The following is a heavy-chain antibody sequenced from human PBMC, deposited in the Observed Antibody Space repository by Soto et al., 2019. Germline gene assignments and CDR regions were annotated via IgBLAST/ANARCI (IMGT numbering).Heavy chain of an antibody. J-gene: IGHJ4*02. D-gene: IGHD3-10*01. CDR2: IYYSGST. CDR3: ARHNYGSGSTYFDY. Sequence: SETLSHTFTVSGGAISSYSSSWCRQPPGKGLEWIGYIYYSGSTNYNPSLKSRVTISVDTSKNQFSLKLNSMTAADTAVYYCARHNYGSGSTYFDYWGQGTLVTVS. CDR1: GGAISSYS. V-gene: IGHV4-59*08.